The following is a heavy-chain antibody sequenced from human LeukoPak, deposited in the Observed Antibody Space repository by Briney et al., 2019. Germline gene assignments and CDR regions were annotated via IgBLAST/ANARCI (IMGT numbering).Heavy chain of an antibody. Sequence: PGGSLRLSCAASGFTFSSYSMNWVRQAPGKGLRWVSSISSSSRYIYYADSVKGRFTIFRDNAKHSLFLQMNSLRAEDTAVYYCVKGGYSGSLNYLLIPNDAFDIWGQGTMVTVSS. CDR3: VKGGYSGSLNYLLIPNDAFDI. CDR1: GFTFSSYS. J-gene: IGHJ3*02. CDR2: ISSSSRYI. D-gene: IGHD1-26*01. V-gene: IGHV3-21*01.